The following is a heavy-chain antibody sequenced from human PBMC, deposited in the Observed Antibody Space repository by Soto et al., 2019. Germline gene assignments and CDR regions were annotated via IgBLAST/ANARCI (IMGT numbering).Heavy chain of an antibody. J-gene: IGHJ3*02. V-gene: IGHV4-28*01. CDR1: GYSISSSNW. CDR3: ARNRRTNSWYAFDI. Sequence: SETLSLTCAVSGYSISSSNWWGWIRQPPGKGLEWIGYIYYSGSTYSNPSLKSRVTMSVDTSKNQFSLKLSSVTAVDTAVYYCARNRRTNSWYAFDIWGQGTMVTVSS. CDR2: IYYSGST. D-gene: IGHD6-13*01.